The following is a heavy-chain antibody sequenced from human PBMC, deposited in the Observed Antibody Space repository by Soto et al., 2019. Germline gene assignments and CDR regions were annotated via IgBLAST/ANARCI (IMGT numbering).Heavy chain of an antibody. D-gene: IGHD1-26*01. J-gene: IGHJ4*01. CDR3: ARGIVGVTTFDY. V-gene: IGHV3-13*01. Sequence: GGSQRVSCTASGFTFSTYDMYWVRQTTGKDLEWVSGIGIAGDTYYPGSVKGRFTISRENAKNSLYLQMNSLRVGDTAVYYCARGIVGVTTFDYWGHGTLVTVS. CDR2: IGIAGDT. CDR1: GFTFSTYD.